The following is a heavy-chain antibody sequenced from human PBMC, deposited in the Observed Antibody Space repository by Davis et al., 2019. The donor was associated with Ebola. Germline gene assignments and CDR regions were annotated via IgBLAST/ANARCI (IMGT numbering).Heavy chain of an antibody. D-gene: IGHD3-22*01. Sequence: LRLSCAVYGGSFSGYYWSWIRQPPGKGLEWIGYIYYSGSTYYNPSLKSRVTISVDTSKNQFSLKLSSVTAADTAVYYCARDPLGSSGADYWGQGTLVTVSS. CDR1: GGSFSGYY. CDR2: IYYSGST. V-gene: IGHV4-30-4*01. J-gene: IGHJ4*02. CDR3: ARDPLGSSGADY.